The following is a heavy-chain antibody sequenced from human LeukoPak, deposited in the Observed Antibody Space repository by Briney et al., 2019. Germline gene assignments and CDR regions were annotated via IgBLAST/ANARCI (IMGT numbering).Heavy chain of an antibody. Sequence: PSETLSLTCTVSGGSISSTGYYWGWIRQSPGKRLEWIGTIYHSGSTYYNPSLKSRVTISVDTSKNQFSLKLSSVTAADMAVYYYTRHQWWLAPRNFDYWGQGTLVTVSS. CDR1: GGSISSTGYY. V-gene: IGHV4-39*01. J-gene: IGHJ4*02. CDR3: TRHQWWLAPRNFDY. CDR2: IYHSGST. D-gene: IGHD2-8*01.